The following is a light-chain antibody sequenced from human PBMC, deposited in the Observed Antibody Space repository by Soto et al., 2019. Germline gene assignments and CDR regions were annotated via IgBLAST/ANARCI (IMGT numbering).Light chain of an antibody. J-gene: IGKJ1*01. CDR3: QQRDIAPRT. Sequence: DIQMTQSPSSLSASVGDRVSITCRASQSISTYLNWYQQKPGKVPRLLIYAASSLQSGVPSRFSGSGSGTDVALTISSLQPEDFATYSCQQRDIAPRTFGQGIKVDIK. V-gene: IGKV1-39*01. CDR2: AAS. CDR1: QSISTY.